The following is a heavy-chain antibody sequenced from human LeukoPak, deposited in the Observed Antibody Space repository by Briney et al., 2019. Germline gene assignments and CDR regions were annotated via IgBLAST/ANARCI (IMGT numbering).Heavy chain of an antibody. CDR2: INHSGST. V-gene: IGHV4-34*01. CDR3: ARPGRPGRGHDAFDI. D-gene: IGHD1-26*01. J-gene: IGHJ3*02. Sequence: SETLSLTCAVYGGSFGGYYWSWIRQPPGKGLEWIGEINHSGSTNYNPSLKSRVTISVDTSKNQFSLKLSSVTAADTAVYYGARPGRPGRGHDAFDIWGQGTMVTVSS. CDR1: GGSFGGYY.